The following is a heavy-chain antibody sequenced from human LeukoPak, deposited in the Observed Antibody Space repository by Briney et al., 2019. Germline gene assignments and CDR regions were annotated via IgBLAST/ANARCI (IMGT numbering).Heavy chain of an antibody. CDR3: AKDMGYGDYLFGAFDI. CDR1: GFTFSTYW. D-gene: IGHD4-17*01. V-gene: IGHV3-7*03. CDR2: IKQDGSEK. J-gene: IGHJ3*02. Sequence: GGSLRLSCAASGFTFSTYWMSWVRQAPGKGLELVANIKQDGSEKYYVDSVKGRFTISRDNAKKSLYLQMNSLRAEDMALYYCAKDMGYGDYLFGAFDIWGQGTMVTVSS.